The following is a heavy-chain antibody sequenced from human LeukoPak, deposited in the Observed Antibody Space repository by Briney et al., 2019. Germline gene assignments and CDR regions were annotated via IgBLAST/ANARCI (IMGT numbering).Heavy chain of an antibody. J-gene: IGHJ3*02. CDR3: ARLDFFAFDI. CDR1: GGSISSYY. CDR2: IYYSGST. D-gene: IGHD3/OR15-3a*01. Sequence: PSETLSLTCTVSGGSISSYYWSWIRQPSGKGLEWIGYIYYSGSTNYNPSLKSRVTISADTSKNQFSLKLSSVTAADTAVYYCARLDFFAFDIWGQGTMVTVSS. V-gene: IGHV4-59*08.